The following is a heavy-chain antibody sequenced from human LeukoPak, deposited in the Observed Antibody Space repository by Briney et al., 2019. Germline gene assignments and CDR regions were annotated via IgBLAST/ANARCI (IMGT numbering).Heavy chain of an antibody. CDR1: GGSISSYY. Sequence: KASETLSLTCTVSGGSISSYYWSWIRQPAGKGLEWIGRIYTSGSTNYNPSLKSRVTMSVDTSKNQFSLKLSSVTAADTAVYYCARGSAIRLVTATRNYFDYWGQGTLVTVSS. D-gene: IGHD2-21*02. CDR3: ARGSAIRLVTATRNYFDY. CDR2: IYTSGST. J-gene: IGHJ4*02. V-gene: IGHV4-4*07.